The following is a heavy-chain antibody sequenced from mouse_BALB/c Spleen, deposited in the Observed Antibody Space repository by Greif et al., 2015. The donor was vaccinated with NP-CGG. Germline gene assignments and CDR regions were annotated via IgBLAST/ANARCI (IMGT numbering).Heavy chain of an antibody. CDR2: IDPANGNT. J-gene: IGHJ2*01. V-gene: IGHV14-3*02. Sequence: EVQLQQSGAELVKPGASVKLSCTASGFNIKDTYMHWVKQRPEQGLEWIGRIDPANGNTKYDPKFQGKATITADTSSNTPYLQLNILTSHDTAFYYFSRNYYGNSLYYFDYCGQITTLTFSS. CDR1: GFNIKDTY. D-gene: IGHD2-1*01. CDR3: SRNYYGNSLYYFDY.